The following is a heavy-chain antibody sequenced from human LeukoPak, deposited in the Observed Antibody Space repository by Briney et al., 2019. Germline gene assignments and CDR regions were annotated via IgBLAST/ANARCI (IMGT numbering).Heavy chain of an antibody. J-gene: IGHJ4*02. CDR2: ISGSGGDT. CDR3: AKPLIGSGYGWAPFDY. D-gene: IGHD5-12*01. CDR1: GFTFTSYA. Sequence: GGSLRLSCAASGFTFTSYAMSWVRQAPGKGLEWVSAISGSGGDTYYADSVKGRFTISRDNSKNTLYLQMNSLRAEDTAVYYCAKPLIGSGYGWAPFDYWGQGTLVTVSS. V-gene: IGHV3-23*01.